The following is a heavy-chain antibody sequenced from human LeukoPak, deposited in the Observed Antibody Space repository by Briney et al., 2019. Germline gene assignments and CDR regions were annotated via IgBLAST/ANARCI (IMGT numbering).Heavy chain of an antibody. J-gene: IGHJ2*01. V-gene: IGHV4-39*07. Sequence: PSETLSLTCSVSGDSIIGYYWGWIRQPPGKGLEWIGNIYYTGNTYYNSSLKSRVTISLDTSKNQFSLNLSSMTAADTAVYYCATRDSGYDAWYFNLWGRGTLVTVSS. CDR1: GDSIIGYY. D-gene: IGHD5-12*01. CDR3: ATRDSGYDAWYFNL. CDR2: IYYTGNT.